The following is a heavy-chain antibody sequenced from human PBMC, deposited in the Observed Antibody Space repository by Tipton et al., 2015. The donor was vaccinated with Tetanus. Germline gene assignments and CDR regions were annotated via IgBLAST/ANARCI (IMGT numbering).Heavy chain of an antibody. CDR1: GGSXXSGXXX. Sequence: LRLSCTVSGGSXXSGXXXWSXXXQXXXKGXXXIGDXXYSGXTYYXXSLKSRVTIXVDTSXNQFXXKLNXVTAAXTAVXXCARXXXRGXRGWNYFDYWGQGTLXTVXS. V-gene: IGHV4-31*03. D-gene: IGHD1-26*01. CDR3: ARXXXRGXRGWNYFDY. J-gene: IGHJ4*02. CDR2: XXYSGXT.